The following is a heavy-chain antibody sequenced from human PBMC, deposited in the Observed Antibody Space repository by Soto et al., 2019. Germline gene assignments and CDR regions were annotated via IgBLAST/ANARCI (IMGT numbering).Heavy chain of an antibody. V-gene: IGHV1-46*01. CDR2: VNPNRGTA. CDR1: GYAFTNYN. J-gene: IGHJ4*01. D-gene: IGHD3-22*01. Sequence: ASVKVSCKASGYAFTNYNIHWVRLAPGQGLQWMGEVNPNRGTAGYAETFQGRVTMTRDPSTRTVYMVLTSLTPEDTAIYYCARIASPGKTFVDYWGQ. CDR3: ARIASPGKTFVDY.